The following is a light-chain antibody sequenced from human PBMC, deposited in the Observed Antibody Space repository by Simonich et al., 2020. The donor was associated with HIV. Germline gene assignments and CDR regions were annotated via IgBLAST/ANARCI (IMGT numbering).Light chain of an antibody. J-gene: IGKJ3*01. CDR1: QGISSY. Sequence: DIQLTQSPSFLSTSVGDRVTIPCRASQGISSYLAWYQQKPGKAPKLLIYKASSLESGVPSRFSGSGSGTDFTLTISSLQPEDFATYFCQQSRSTPFTFGPGTKVDIK. CDR3: QQSRSTPFT. V-gene: IGKV1-39*01. CDR2: KAS.